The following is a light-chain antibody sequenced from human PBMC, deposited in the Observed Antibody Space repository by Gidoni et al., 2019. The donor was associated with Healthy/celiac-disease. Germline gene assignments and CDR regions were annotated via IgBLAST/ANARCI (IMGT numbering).Light chain of an antibody. V-gene: IGKV1-39*01. Sequence: DIQMTQSPSALSAAVGDRVTITCRASQSISSYLNWYQQKPGKAPKLLIYAASILQSGVPSRFSGSGSGTDFTLNISSLQPEDFATYYCQHSYSTPYTFGQGTKLEIK. CDR2: AAS. J-gene: IGKJ2*01. CDR3: QHSYSTPYT. CDR1: QSISSY.